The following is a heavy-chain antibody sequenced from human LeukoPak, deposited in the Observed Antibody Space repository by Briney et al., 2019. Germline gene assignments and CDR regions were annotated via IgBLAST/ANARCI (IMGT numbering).Heavy chain of an antibody. V-gene: IGHV4-61*01. J-gene: IGHJ4*02. CDR3: ARAAYSGSYHSDY. D-gene: IGHD1-26*01. CDR1: GGSIRSSYYY. CDR2: IYYSGST. Sequence: SETLSLTCTVSGGSIRSSYYYWNWIRQPPGKGLEWIGYIYYSGSTNYNPSLKSRVTISVDTSKNQFSLKLSSVTAAGTAVYYCARAAYSGSYHSDYWGQGTPVTVSS.